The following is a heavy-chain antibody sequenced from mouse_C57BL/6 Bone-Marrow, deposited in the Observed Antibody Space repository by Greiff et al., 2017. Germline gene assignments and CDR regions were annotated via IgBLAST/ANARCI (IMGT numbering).Heavy chain of an antibody. CDR2: IYPGDGDT. CDR1: GYAFSSSW. J-gene: IGHJ3*01. CDR3: AIWAPYDCSSFAY. D-gene: IGHD1-1*01. Sequence: ESGPELVKPGASVKISCKASGYAFSSSWMNWVKQRPGKGLEWIGRIYPGDGDTNYNGKFKGKATLTADKSSSTAYMPLSSLTSKDSAVYFCAIWAPYDCSSFAYWGQGTLVTVSA. V-gene: IGHV1-82*01.